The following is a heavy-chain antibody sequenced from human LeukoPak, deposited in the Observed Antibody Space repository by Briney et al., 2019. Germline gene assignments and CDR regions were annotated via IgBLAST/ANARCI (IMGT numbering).Heavy chain of an antibody. CDR3: ARGEARGYCSSTSCYTFDY. CDR1: GGTFSSYA. V-gene: IGHV1-69*05. D-gene: IGHD2-2*02. J-gene: IGHJ4*02. CDR2: IIPIFGTA. Sequence: SVTVSCKASGGTFSSYAISWVRQAPGQGLEWMGGIIPIFGTANYAQKFQGRVTITTDESTSTAYMELSSLRSEDTAVYYCARGEARGYCSSTSCYTFDYWGQGTLVTVSS.